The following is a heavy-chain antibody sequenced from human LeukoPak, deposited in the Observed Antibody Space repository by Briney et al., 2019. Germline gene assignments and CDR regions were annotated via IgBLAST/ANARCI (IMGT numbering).Heavy chain of an antibody. V-gene: IGHV3-21*01. CDR2: ISSSMISI. Sequence: PGGSLRLSCAASGFTVSSNYMSWVRQAPGKGLEWVSFISSSMISIHYADSVQGRFTISRDNARNILYLQMNSLRAEDTAVYYCARVYDVSTGGFDHWGQGALVTVSS. CDR1: GFTVSSNY. J-gene: IGHJ4*02. D-gene: IGHD3-9*01. CDR3: ARVYDVSTGGFDH.